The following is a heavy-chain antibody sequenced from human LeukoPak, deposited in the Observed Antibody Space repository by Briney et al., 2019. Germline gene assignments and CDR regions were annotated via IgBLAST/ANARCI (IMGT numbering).Heavy chain of an antibody. CDR1: GYSFSTYW. CDR2: IYPGDSDT. CDR3: AGAAAGTAIDS. J-gene: IGHJ4*02. Sequence: GESLKISCKGSGYSFSTYWIAWVRQMPGKGLEWMGIIYPGDSDTRYSPSFQGQFTISADKSISTAYLQWSSLKASDSAIYYCAGAAAGTAIDSWGQGTLVTVSS. D-gene: IGHD6-13*01. V-gene: IGHV5-51*01.